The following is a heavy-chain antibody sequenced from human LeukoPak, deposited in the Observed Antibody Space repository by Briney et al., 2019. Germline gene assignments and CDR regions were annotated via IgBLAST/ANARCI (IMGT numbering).Heavy chain of an antibody. J-gene: IGHJ4*02. D-gene: IGHD4-17*01. CDR1: GFTFSSHG. Sequence: GGTLRLSCVASGFTFSSHGMNWVRQAPGKGLEWVSAISGSGGSTYYADSVKGRFTISRDNSKNTLYLQMNSLRAEDTAVYYCARTMMAYGETFDYWGQGTLVTVSS. CDR2: ISGSGGST. CDR3: ARTMMAYGETFDY. V-gene: IGHV3-23*01.